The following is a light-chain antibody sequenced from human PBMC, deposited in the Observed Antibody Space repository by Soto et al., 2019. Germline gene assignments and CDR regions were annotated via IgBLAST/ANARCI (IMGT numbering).Light chain of an antibody. CDR1: QSIATY. CDR3: QQSFSTLGWT. V-gene: IGKV1-39*01. J-gene: IGKJ1*01. Sequence: DIQMTQSPSSLSASVGDRVTITFRAGQSIATYLNCYQQKSGKAPKLLISAASSLQSGVPSRFTGSGSGTDFTLTISSLQPEDFATYYCQQSFSTLGWTFGQGTKVDIK. CDR2: AAS.